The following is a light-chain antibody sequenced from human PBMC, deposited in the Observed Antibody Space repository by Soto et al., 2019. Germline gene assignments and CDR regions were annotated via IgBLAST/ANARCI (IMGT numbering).Light chain of an antibody. Sequence: DIVMTQSPLSLPVTPGEPASISCRSSQSLLHSNGYTYLDWYLQKPGQSPQLLVYLGSNRASGVPDRFSGSGSGTDFTLNISRLEAEDVGIYYCMQSLQTPWTFGPGTKVEV. CDR1: QSLLHSNGYTY. CDR3: MQSLQTPWT. CDR2: LGS. J-gene: IGKJ1*01. V-gene: IGKV2-28*01.